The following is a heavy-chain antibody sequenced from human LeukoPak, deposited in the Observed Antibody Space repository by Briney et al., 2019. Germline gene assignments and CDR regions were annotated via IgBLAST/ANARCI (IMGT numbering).Heavy chain of an antibody. CDR2: IYNSGST. V-gene: IGHV4-4*08. Sequence: SETLSLTCTVSGGSIRSYYWSWIRQPPGKGLEWIGYIYNSGSTNYNPSLKSRVTISVDTSKNQFSLKLSSVTAAATAVYYCAKEGYGSGPPPNALDIWGQATMVTVSS. J-gene: IGHJ3*02. D-gene: IGHD3-10*01. CDR1: GGSIRSYY. CDR3: AKEGYGSGPPPNALDI.